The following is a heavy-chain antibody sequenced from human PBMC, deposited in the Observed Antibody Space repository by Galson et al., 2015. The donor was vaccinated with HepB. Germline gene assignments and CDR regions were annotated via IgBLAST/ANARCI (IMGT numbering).Heavy chain of an antibody. CDR2: ISGSSGYV. CDR3: ARQVGIGSGYTDY. V-gene: IGHV3-21*01. J-gene: IGHJ4*02. Sequence: SLRLSCAVSGFTFNHYTMNWVRRAPGKGLEWVSSISGSSGYVYYADSVKGRFTISRDNAKNSLYLQMNSLRAEDTALYFCARQVGIGSGYTDYWGQGTLVTVCS. D-gene: IGHD5-18*01. CDR1: GFTFNHYT.